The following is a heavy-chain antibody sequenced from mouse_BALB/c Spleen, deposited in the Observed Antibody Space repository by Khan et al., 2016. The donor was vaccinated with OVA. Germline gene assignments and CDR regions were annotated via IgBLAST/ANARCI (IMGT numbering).Heavy chain of an antibody. J-gene: IGHJ3*01. Sequence: QVQLQQSGAELVRPGASVKLSCKASGYTFTSYWMNWVKQRPGQGLEWIGMIDPSDSETHYNQIFKDKATWTVEKTYRKAYMQLSSLTSEDSAVYYCARRENYGYDPSWFAYWGQGTLVTVSA. CDR2: IDPSDSET. V-gene: IGHV1-61*01. D-gene: IGHD2-2*01. CDR3: ARRENYGYDPSWFAY. CDR1: GYTFTSYW.